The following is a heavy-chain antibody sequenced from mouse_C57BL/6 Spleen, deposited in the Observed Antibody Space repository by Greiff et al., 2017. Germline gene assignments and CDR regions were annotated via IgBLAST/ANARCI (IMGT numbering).Heavy chain of an antibody. CDR1: GYTFTSYW. Sequence: VQLQQPGAELVKPGASVKLSCKASGYTFTSYWMHWVKQRPGRGLEWIGRIDPNSGGTKYNEKFKSKATLTVDKPSSTAYMQLSSLTSEDSAVYYGERDGVITTVEAHWYFDVWGTGTTVTVSS. J-gene: IGHJ1*03. CDR3: ERDGVITTVEAHWYFDV. CDR2: IDPNSGGT. V-gene: IGHV1-72*01. D-gene: IGHD1-1*01.